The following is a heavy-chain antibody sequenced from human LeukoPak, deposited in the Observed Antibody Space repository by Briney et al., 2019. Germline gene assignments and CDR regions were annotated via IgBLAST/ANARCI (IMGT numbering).Heavy chain of an antibody. CDR2: IYSGGST. CDR3: ARGTYYDFWSGYYQDAFDI. V-gene: IGHV3-53*01. J-gene: IGHJ3*02. CDR1: GFTVSSNY. D-gene: IGHD3-3*01. Sequence: GGSPRLSCAASGFTVSSNYMSWVRQAPGKGLEWVSVIYSGGSTYYADSVKGRFTISRDNSKNTLYLQMNSLRAEDTAVYYCARGTYYDFWSGYYQDAFDIWGQGTMVTVPS.